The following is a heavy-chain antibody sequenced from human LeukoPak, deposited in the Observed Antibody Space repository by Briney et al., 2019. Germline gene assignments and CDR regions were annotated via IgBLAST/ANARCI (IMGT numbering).Heavy chain of an antibody. J-gene: IGHJ4*02. D-gene: IGHD3-22*01. Sequence: PGGSLRLSCAASGFTFSSYAMSWVRQAPGKGLEWVSAISGSGGSTYYADPVKGRFTISRDNSKNTLYLQMSSLRAEDTAVYYCAKDGNDDYYDRSGYSPFDYWGQGTLVTVSS. CDR1: GFTFSSYA. CDR2: ISGSGGST. V-gene: IGHV3-23*01. CDR3: AKDGNDDYYDRSGYSPFDY.